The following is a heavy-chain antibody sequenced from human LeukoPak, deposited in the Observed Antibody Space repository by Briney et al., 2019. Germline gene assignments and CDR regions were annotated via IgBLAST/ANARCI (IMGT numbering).Heavy chain of an antibody. CDR3: ARDRHYYDSSGYYRTKDYFDY. D-gene: IGHD3-22*01. CDR2: IIPIFGTA. Sequence: SVKVSCKASGYTFTSYGISWVRQAPGQGLERMGGIIPIFGTANYAQKFQGRVTITADESTSTAYMELSSLRSEDTAVYYCARDRHYYDSSGYYRTKDYFDYWGQGTLVTVSS. V-gene: IGHV1-69*13. J-gene: IGHJ4*02. CDR1: GYTFTSYG.